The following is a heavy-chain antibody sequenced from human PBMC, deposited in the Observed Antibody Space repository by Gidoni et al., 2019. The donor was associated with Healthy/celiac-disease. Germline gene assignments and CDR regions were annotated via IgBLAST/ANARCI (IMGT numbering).Heavy chain of an antibody. CDR2: ISSSGSTI. CDR1: GFTFSDYY. Sequence: QVQLVESGGGLVKPGGSLRLSCAASGFTFSDYYMSWIRRAPGKGLEWVSYISSSGSTIYYADSVKGQFTISRDNAKNSLYLQMNSLRAEDTAVYYCARVWRNYYGSGSYWVYYYYYMDVWGKGTTVTVSS. CDR3: ARVWRNYYGSGSYWVYYYYYMDV. D-gene: IGHD3-10*01. V-gene: IGHV3-11*01. J-gene: IGHJ6*03.